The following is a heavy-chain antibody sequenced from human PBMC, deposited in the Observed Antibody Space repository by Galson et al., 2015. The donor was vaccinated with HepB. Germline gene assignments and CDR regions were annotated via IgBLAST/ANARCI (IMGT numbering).Heavy chain of an antibody. CDR2: ISYDGSNK. J-gene: IGHJ4*02. Sequence: SLRLSCAASGFTFSSYGMHWVRQAPGKGLEWVAVISYDGSNKYYADSVKGRFTISRDNSKNTLYLQMNSLRAGDTAVYYCASLALRDHTVVVVAAQTFDYWGQGTLVTVSS. V-gene: IGHV3-30*03. D-gene: IGHD2-15*01. CDR3: ASLALRDHTVVVVAAQTFDY. CDR1: GFTFSSYG.